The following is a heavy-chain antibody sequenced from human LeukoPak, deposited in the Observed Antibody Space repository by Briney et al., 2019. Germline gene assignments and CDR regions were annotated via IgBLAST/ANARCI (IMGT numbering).Heavy chain of an antibody. J-gene: IGHJ4*02. V-gene: IGHV3-74*01. D-gene: IGHD4-11*01. CDR1: GVTFSNYW. Sequence: GGSLRLSCAASGVTFSNYWMHWVRQAPGKGLVWVSHIDFVGSHTTYADSVKGRFTISRDNAKSTSYLRMNSLRAEDTAVYYCATDDYRGLGYWGQGTLVTVSS. CDR2: IDFVGSHT. CDR3: ATDDYRGLGY.